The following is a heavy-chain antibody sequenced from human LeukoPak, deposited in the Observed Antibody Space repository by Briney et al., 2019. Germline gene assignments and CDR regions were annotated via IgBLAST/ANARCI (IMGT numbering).Heavy chain of an antibody. Sequence: SGPALVKPTKTLTLTCTFSGFSLSTSGMCVSWIRQPPGKGLEWIGYIYHSGSTYYNPSLKSRVTISVDRSKNQFSLKLSSVTAADTAVYYCASTEYSGYDWPSYFDYWGQGTLVTVSS. CDR3: ASTEYSGYDWPSYFDY. D-gene: IGHD5-12*01. J-gene: IGHJ4*02. CDR1: GFSLSTSGMC. CDR2: IYHSGST. V-gene: IGHV4-30-2*01.